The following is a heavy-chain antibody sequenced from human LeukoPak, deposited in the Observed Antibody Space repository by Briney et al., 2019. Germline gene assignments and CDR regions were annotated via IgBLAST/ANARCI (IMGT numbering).Heavy chain of an antibody. CDR2: ISSSGSTI. J-gene: IGHJ6*03. D-gene: IGHD2-2*01. Sequence: AGGSLRLSCAASGFTFSDYYMSWIRQAPGKGLEWVSYISSSGSTIYYADSVKGRFTISRDNAKNSLYLQMNSLRAEDTAVYYCARDVPSVVVVPAATLYYYYYMDVWGKGTTVTVSS. CDR3: ARDVPSVVVVPAATLYYYYYMDV. CDR1: GFTFSDYY. V-gene: IGHV3-11*04.